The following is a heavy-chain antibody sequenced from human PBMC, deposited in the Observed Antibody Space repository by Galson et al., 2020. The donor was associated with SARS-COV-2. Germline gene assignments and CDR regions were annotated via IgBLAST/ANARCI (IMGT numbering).Heavy chain of an antibody. Sequence: GESLKISCAASGFTFSTYVMSWVRLAPGRGLEWVSTISSTGGNTYYAGSVQGRFTISRDNSKSTLYLQMNSLKVEYTYTYYCAKDVGGSFLLITAVRKSDEDGLDPLGQGTLVTVSS. CDR2: ISSTGGNT. J-gene: IGHJ5*02. CDR3: AKDVGGSFLLITAVRKSDEDGLDP. CDR1: GFTFSTYV. D-gene: IGHD3-22*01. V-gene: IGHV3-23*01.